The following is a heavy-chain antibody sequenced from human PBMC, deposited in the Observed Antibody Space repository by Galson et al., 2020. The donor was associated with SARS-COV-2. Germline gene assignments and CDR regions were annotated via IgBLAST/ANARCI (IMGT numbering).Heavy chain of an antibody. Sequence: LRLSCAASTFTFEHYAMHWVRQAPGKGLEWVSGINWNSGSIGYADSVKGRFTISRDNANNSLYLQMNSLRAEDTALYYCVKDIGDYYDTSGYYGAFDLWGQGTLVTVS. CDR1: TFTFEHYA. J-gene: IGHJ3*01. D-gene: IGHD3-22*01. CDR2: INWNSGSI. CDR3: VKDIGDYYDTSGYYGAFDL. V-gene: IGHV3-9*01.